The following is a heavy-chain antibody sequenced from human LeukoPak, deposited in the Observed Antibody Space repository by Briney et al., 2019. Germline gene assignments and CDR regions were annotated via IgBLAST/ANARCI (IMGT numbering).Heavy chain of an antibody. J-gene: IGHJ4*02. CDR2: ISHSANTI. D-gene: IGHD1-26*01. V-gene: IGHV3-48*02. CDR3: ARVGGATAVTMYFEY. Sequence: PGGSLRLSCAASGFTFSTYGMNWVRQAPGKGLEWISFISHSANTIYYADSVKGRFTISRDNAKKSLYLQMNSLRDEDTAVYYCARVGGATAVTMYFEYWGQGTLVTVTS. CDR1: GFTFSTYG.